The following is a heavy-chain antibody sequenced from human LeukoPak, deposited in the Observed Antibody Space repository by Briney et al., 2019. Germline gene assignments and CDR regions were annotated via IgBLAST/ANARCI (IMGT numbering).Heavy chain of an antibody. CDR2: INPNSGGT. D-gene: IGHD6-19*01. J-gene: IGHJ4*02. Sequence: ASVKVSCKASGYTFTDYYMHWVRQAPGQGLEWMGWINPNSGGTNYAQKFQGRVTMTRDTSISTAYMELSRLRSDDTAVYYCARDHRLDEGYLDYWGQGTLVTVSS. CDR1: GYTFTDYY. CDR3: ARDHRLDEGYLDY. V-gene: IGHV1-2*02.